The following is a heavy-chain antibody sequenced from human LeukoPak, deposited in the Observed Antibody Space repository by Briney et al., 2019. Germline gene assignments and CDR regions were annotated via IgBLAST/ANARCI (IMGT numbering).Heavy chain of an antibody. CDR3: ARGAGGHSYGFDF. D-gene: IGHD5-18*01. CDR2: VNPHSGGT. CDR1: GYTFTDYY. V-gene: IGHV1-2*02. Sequence: VASMKVSCKASGYTFTDYYIHWVRQAPGQGLEWMGWVNPHSGGTNYAQKFQGRVTMTRDTSISTAYMELSRLRSDDTAIYYCARGAGGHSYGFDFWGQGTLVTVSS. J-gene: IGHJ4*02.